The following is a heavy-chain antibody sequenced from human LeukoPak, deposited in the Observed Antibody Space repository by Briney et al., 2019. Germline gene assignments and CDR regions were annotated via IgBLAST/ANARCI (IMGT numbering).Heavy chain of an antibody. D-gene: IGHD4-17*01. CDR3: ARAHLHYGDSIHDLDY. Sequence: GTSVKVSCKASGFTFTSSAVQWVRQARGQRLEWIGWIVVGSGNTNYAQKFQGRVTMTRDTSTSTVYMELSSLRSEDTAVYYCARAHLHYGDSIHDLDYWGQGTLVTVSS. J-gene: IGHJ4*02. CDR2: IVVGSGNT. CDR1: GFTFTSSA. V-gene: IGHV1-58*01.